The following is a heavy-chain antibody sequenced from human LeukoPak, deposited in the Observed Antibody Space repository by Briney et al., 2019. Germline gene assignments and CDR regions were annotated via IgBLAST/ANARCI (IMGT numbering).Heavy chain of an antibody. V-gene: IGHV4-34*01. CDR2: INHSGST. J-gene: IGHJ4*02. CDR3: AYSGSYGHLGY. Sequence: SETLSLTCAVYGGSFSGYYWSWIRQPPGKGLEWIGEINHSGSTNYNPSLKSRVTISVDTSKNQFSLRLSSVTAADTALYYCAYSGSYGHLGYWGQGILVTVSS. CDR1: GGSFSGYY. D-gene: IGHD1-26*01.